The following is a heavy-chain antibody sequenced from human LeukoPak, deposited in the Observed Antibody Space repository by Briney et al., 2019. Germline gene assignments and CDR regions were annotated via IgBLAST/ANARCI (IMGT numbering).Heavy chain of an antibody. V-gene: IGHV3-7*01. J-gene: IGHJ5*02. Sequence: GGSLRLSCAASGFTFSSYWMSWVRQAPGKGLEWVANIKQDGSGKYYVDSVKGRFTISRDNAKNSLYLQMNSLRAEDTAVYYCARERANIVVVPAAPRFDPWGQGTLVTVSS. CDR2: IKQDGSGK. D-gene: IGHD2-2*01. CDR3: ARERANIVVVPAAPRFDP. CDR1: GFTFSSYW.